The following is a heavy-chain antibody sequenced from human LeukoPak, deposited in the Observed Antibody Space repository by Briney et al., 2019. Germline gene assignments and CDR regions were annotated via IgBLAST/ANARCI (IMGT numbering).Heavy chain of an antibody. V-gene: IGHV1-46*01. CDR1: GYTFTSNY. J-gene: IGHJ5*02. CDR3: ATDNSVRDEAWWFNP. D-gene: IGHD5-24*01. Sequence: ASVKVSCKASGYTFTSNYMHWVRQAPGQGLEGMGVINPTGNWASYKHKFQGRITLTRDMSTRTDYLELSSLTSDDTAVYYCATDNSVRDEAWWFNPWGQGTLVIVSS. CDR2: INPTGNWA.